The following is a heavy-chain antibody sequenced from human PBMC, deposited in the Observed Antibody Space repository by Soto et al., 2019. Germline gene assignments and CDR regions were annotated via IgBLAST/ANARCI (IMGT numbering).Heavy chain of an antibody. CDR3: ARGNPFTYAGFAV. CDR2: MNAKRGDT. Sequence: GASVKVSCKASGYTFSDFDINWLRQAAGQGPEWMGWMNAKRGDTFSAQRLQGKFNMTWDTSLSTAYMEVGSLTSDDAAIYYCARGNPFTYAGFAVWGQGTPVTAP. V-gene: IGHV1-8*01. D-gene: IGHD3-10*01. J-gene: IGHJ6*02. CDR1: GYTFSDFD.